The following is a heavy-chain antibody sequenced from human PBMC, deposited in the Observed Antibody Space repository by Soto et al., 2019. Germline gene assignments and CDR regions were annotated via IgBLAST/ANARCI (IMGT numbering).Heavy chain of an antibody. V-gene: IGHV3-21*01. J-gene: IGHJ4*02. CDR2: ISSSSSYI. CDR1: GFTFSSYS. CDR3: ARGAPKISAMVDY. Sequence: GSLRLSCAASGFTFSSYSMNWVRQAPGKGLEWVSSISSSSSYIYYADSVKGRFTISRDNAKNSLYLQMNSLRAEDTAVYYCARGAPKISAMVDYWGQGTLVTVSS. D-gene: IGHD5-18*01.